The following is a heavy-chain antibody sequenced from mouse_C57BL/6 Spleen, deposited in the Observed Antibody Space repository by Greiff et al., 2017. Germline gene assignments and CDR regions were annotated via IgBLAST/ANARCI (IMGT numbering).Heavy chain of an antibody. Sequence: VQLQQSGPELVKPGASVQMSCKASGYTFTDYYMHWVKQSHGKSLEWIGYINPNNGGTSYNQKFKGKATLTVNKSSSTAYMELRSLTSEDSAVYYCARRKGYSNYEYAKDYWGQGTSVTVSS. J-gene: IGHJ4*01. CDR3: ARRKGYSNYEYAKDY. CDR2: INPNNGGT. V-gene: IGHV1-22*01. CDR1: GYTFTDYY. D-gene: IGHD2-5*01.